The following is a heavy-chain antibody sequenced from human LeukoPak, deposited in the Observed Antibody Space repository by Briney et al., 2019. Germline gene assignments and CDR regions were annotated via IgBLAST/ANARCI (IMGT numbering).Heavy chain of an antibody. CDR2: ISAYNGNT. D-gene: IGHD4-17*01. Sequence: GASVKVSCKASGYTFTSYGISWVRQAPGQGLEWMGWISAYNGNTNYAQKLQGRVTMTTDTSTSTAYMELRSLRSDDTAVYYCARSDYGDHVAGEYFQHWGRGTLVTVSS. V-gene: IGHV1-18*01. CDR1: GYTFTSYG. CDR3: ARSDYGDHVAGEYFQH. J-gene: IGHJ1*01.